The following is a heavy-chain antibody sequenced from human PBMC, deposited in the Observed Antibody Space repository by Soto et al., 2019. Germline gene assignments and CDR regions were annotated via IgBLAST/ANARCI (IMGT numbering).Heavy chain of an antibody. D-gene: IGHD6-13*01. Sequence: EVQLVESGGGLVQPGGSLRLSCAASGFTFSSYWMSWVRQAPGKGLEWVANIKQDGSEKYYVDSVKGRFTISRDNAKNSLYLQMNSLRPEDTAVYYCVRVLAGIAAAAEWFDPWGQGTLVTVSS. J-gene: IGHJ5*02. CDR3: VRVLAGIAAAAEWFDP. CDR1: GFTFSSYW. CDR2: IKQDGSEK. V-gene: IGHV3-7*01.